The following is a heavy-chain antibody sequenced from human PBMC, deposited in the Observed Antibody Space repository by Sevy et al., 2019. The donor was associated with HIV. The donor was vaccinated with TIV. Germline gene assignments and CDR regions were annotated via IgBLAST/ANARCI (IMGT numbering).Heavy chain of an antibody. D-gene: IGHD1-1*01. CDR3: ARDFSWNGLDY. CDR2: VYYSGST. Sequence: SETLSLTCTVSGGSISSRSYYWSWIRQPPGKGLEWIGSVYYSGSTNYTPSLKSRVTISVDTSKNQFFLKLSSVTAADTAVYYCARDFSWNGLDYWGQGTLVTVSS. J-gene: IGHJ4*02. CDR1: GGSISSRSYY. V-gene: IGHV4-61*01.